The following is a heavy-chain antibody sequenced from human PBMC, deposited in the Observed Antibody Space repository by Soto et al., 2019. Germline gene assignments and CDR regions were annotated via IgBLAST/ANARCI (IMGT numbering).Heavy chain of an antibody. D-gene: IGHD3-9*01. V-gene: IGHV1-18*01. CDR1: GYTFTSYG. CDR3: ARIGFDGH. Sequence: QVQLVQSGSEIKKPGASVKVSCKAFGYTFTSYGIGWVRQAPGQGLEWMGWISVYNDNTNYAQKFQGRDTMTTETSSSTAYMELRSLKSDDTAAYYCARIGFDGHWGQGTLVTVSS. J-gene: IGHJ1*01. CDR2: ISVYNDNT.